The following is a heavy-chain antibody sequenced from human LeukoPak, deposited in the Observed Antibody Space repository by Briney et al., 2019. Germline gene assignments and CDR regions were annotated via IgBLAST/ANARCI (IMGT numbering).Heavy chain of an antibody. D-gene: IGHD4-17*01. CDR3: ARVGGDYVMNWYFDL. J-gene: IGHJ2*01. V-gene: IGHV4-59*01. CDR1: GGSISRDN. Sequence: PSETLSLTCTVSGGSISRDNWSWIRQPPGKGLEWIGYIYYSGSTNYNPSLKSRVTISVDTSKNQLSLKLSSVTAADTAVYYCARVGGDYVMNWYFDLWGRGTLVTVSS. CDR2: IYYSGST.